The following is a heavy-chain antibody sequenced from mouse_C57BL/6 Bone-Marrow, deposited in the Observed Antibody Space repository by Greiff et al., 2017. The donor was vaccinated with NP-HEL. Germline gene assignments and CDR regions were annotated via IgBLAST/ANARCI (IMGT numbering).Heavy chain of an antibody. V-gene: IGHV1-74*01. CDR1: GYTFTSYW. D-gene: IGHD2-5*01. Sequence: QVQLQQSGAELVKPGASVKVSCKASGYTFTSYWMHWVKQRPGQGLEWIGRIHPADGDTNYTQKFKGKATLTADKSSSTAYMQLSSLTSEDSAVYYCAILGRYYNNYHSAWFAYWGQGTLVTVSA. J-gene: IGHJ3*01. CDR2: IHPADGDT. CDR3: AILGRYYNNYHSAWFAY.